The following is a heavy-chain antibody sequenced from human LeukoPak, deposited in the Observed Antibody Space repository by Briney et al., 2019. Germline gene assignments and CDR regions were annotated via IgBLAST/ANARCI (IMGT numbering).Heavy chain of an antibody. D-gene: IGHD3-16*01. CDR3: ARGVGGSGFEY. J-gene: IGHJ4*02. CDR1: GFTFSSYA. V-gene: IGHV3-30-3*01. CDR2: ISYDGSNK. Sequence: GGSLRLSCAASGFTFSSYAMHWVRQAPGKGLEWVAVISYDGSNKYYADSVKGRFTISRDNSKNTLYLQMNSLRAEDTAVYYCARGVGGSGFEYWGQGTLVTVSS.